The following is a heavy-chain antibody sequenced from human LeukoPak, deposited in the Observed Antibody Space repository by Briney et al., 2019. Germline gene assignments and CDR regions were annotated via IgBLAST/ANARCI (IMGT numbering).Heavy chain of an antibody. V-gene: IGHV3-74*01. J-gene: IGHJ4*02. Sequence: GGSLRLSCAASGFTFSSYWMHWVRQAPGKGLVWVSRINGDGSTTTYADSVKGRFTISRDNAKNTLYLQMNSLRAEDTVVYYGARGPVPQPKYYFDYWGQGTLVTVSS. D-gene: IGHD4-17*01. CDR1: GFTFSSYW. CDR3: ARGPVPQPKYYFDY. CDR2: INGDGSTT.